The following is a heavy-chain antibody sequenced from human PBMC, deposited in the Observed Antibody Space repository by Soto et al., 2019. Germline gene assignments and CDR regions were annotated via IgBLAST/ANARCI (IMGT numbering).Heavy chain of an antibody. V-gene: IGHV3-33*01. D-gene: IGHD4-4*01. J-gene: IGHJ6*02. Sequence: GVSLRLSCRTAGFAFNSYVMHWVRQAPGKGLEWVAVGWYDGSNEKYADSVKGRFIISRDSSENTLYLQMNTLRVDDTADYYCARAYSYNRGLYGMDVWGQGTTVTVSS. CDR3: ARAYSYNRGLYGMDV. CDR2: GWYDGSNE. CDR1: GFAFNSYV.